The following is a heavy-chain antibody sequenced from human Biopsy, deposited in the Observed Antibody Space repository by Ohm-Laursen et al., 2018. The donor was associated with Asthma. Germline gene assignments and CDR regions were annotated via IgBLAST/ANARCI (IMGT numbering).Heavy chain of an antibody. J-gene: IGHJ2*01. D-gene: IGHD2-15*01. CDR1: GGSISSSSYY. CDR2: VEHTGNA. Sequence: SDTLSLTWTVSGGSISSSSYYWGWIRQPPGKGLAWIGEVEHTGNANYNPSLKSRVTISVDTTKNQFSLKLSSVTAADTAVYYCARVPTTLRYFDLWGRGTLVTVSS. CDR3: ARVPTTLRYFDL. V-gene: IGHV4-61*05.